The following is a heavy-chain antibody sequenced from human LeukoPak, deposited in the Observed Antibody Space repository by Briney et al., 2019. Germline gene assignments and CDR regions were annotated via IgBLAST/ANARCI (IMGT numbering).Heavy chain of an antibody. CDR2: INAGNGNT. D-gene: IGHD6-13*01. CDR3: ARDQSSSWYYFDY. CDR1: GYTFTSYA. V-gene: IGHV1-3*01. Sequence: ASVKVFCKSSGYTFTSYAMHWVRQAPGQRLEWMGWINAGNGNTKYSQKFQGRVTITRDTSASTAYMELSSLRSEDTAVYYCARDQSSSWYYFDYWGQGTLVTVSS. J-gene: IGHJ4*02.